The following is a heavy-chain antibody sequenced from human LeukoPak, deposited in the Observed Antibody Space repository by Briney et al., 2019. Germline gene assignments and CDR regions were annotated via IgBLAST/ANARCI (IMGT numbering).Heavy chain of an antibody. CDR3: AQQVGYCSSGSCYFTY. Sequence: GSLRLSCAASGFSFNTYAMSWVRQAPGKGLEWVSAISNTGGSTYYADSVKGRFTISRDKSKNTLSLQMNSLRAEDTAVYYCAQQVGYCSSGSCYFTYRGQGTLVTVSS. CDR1: GFSFNTYA. V-gene: IGHV3-23*01. D-gene: IGHD2-15*01. J-gene: IGHJ1*01. CDR2: ISNTGGST.